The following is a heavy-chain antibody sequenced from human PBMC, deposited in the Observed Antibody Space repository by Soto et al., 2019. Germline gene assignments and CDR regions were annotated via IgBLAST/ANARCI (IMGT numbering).Heavy chain of an antibody. CDR2: ISGSGGST. Sequence: PXESLKLSCAASGFTFSSYAMSWVRQAPGKGLEWVSAISGSGGSTYYADSVKGRFTISRDNSKNTLYLQMNSLRAEDTAVYYCAKDQGGQNDAFDIWGQGTMVTVSS. J-gene: IGHJ3*02. CDR1: GFTFSSYA. CDR3: AKDQGGQNDAFDI. V-gene: IGHV3-23*01. D-gene: IGHD3-16*01.